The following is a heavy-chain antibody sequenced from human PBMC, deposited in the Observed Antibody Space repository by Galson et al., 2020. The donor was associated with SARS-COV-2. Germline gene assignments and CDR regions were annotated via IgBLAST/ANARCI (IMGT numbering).Heavy chain of an antibody. V-gene: IGHV3-13*04. J-gene: IGHJ3*02. CDR1: GFTFSSHD. CDR3: ARDDDSSGMGACDI. CDR2: IGPDGRT. D-gene: IGHD3-22*01. Sequence: GESLKISCAASGFTFSSHDMHWVRQLTGQGLEWVSGIGPDGRTYYPDSVKGRFTISRDNAKNSLHLQMNSLTAGDTAVYYCARDDDSSGMGACDIWGRGTMVTVSS.